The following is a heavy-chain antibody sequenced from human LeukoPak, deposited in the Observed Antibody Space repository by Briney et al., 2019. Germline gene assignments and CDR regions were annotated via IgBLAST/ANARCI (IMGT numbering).Heavy chain of an antibody. V-gene: IGHV3-11*05. D-gene: IGHD3-16*01. Sequence: GGSLRLSCAASGYSVSDYSISWIRQSPGKGAEWISHVMSGLGSTNYADSVKGRFTISRDNAKNSVALQLDGLRADDTSVYFCTRERRGSYYAFESWGQGTLVTVSS. CDR3: TRERRGSYYAFES. J-gene: IGHJ4*02. CDR1: GYSVSDYS. CDR2: VMSGLGST.